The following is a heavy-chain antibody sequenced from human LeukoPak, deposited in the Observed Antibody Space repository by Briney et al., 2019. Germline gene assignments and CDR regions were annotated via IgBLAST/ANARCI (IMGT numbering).Heavy chain of an antibody. CDR3: ARGGTGAFDY. D-gene: IGHD2-8*02. Sequence: GGSLRLACTASGFSFSDYYMSWIRQAPGKGLEWISYISSRSTYISDADSVKGRFTISRDNAKNLLFLQMNSLRVEDTALYYCARGGTGAFDYWGQGILVTISS. CDR2: ISSRSTYI. J-gene: IGHJ4*02. CDR1: GFSFSDYY. V-gene: IGHV3-11*06.